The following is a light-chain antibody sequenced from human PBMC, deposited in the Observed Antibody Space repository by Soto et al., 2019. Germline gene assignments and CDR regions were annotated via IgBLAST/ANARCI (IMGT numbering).Light chain of an antibody. Sequence: EIVLTQSPGTLSLSPGERVTLSCRASQSVGNTYLAWYQQKPGQTPRLLMYGASSRATGISDRFSGSGSGTDITLTITILEPEDLALYCCQQYGTSPRTFGQGTKLEIK. V-gene: IGKV3-20*01. CDR2: GAS. J-gene: IGKJ2*01. CDR3: QQYGTSPRT. CDR1: QSVGNTY.